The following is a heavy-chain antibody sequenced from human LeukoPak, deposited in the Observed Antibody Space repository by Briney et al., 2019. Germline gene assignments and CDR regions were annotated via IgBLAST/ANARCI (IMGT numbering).Heavy chain of an antibody. CDR2: ISSSGSTI. D-gene: IGHD2-2*01. CDR1: GFTFSDYY. J-gene: IGHJ4*02. V-gene: IGHV3-11*04. Sequence: GGSLRLACAPSGFTFSDYYMSWIRQAPGKGLEWVSYISSSGSTIYYADSVKGRFTISRDNAKNSLYLQMNSLRAEDTAVYYCARNIVVVPAAPYFDYWGQGTLVTVSS. CDR3: ARNIVVVPAAPYFDY.